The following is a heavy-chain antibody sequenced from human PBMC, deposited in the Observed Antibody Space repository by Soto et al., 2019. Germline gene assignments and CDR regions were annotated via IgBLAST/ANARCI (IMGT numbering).Heavy chain of an antibody. V-gene: IGHV4-59*01. CDR2: VYYSGYT. Sequence: PSETLCLTCTVSGGSISSFHWSWIRQPPGRGLEWIGYVYYSGYTNYNPSLKGRVAMSIDTSKSRFSLRLNSVTAADTAVYYCARLTYYDSTGRFDYWGQGIQVTVSS. CDR3: ARLTYYDSTGRFDY. J-gene: IGHJ4*02. D-gene: IGHD3-22*01. CDR1: GGSISSFH.